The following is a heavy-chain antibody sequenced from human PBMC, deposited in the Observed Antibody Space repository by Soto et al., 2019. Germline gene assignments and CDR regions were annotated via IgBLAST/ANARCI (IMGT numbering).Heavy chain of an antibody. CDR3: ALASYSSASSGLDY. D-gene: IGHD6-6*01. CDR1: GFTFSSYW. Sequence: GGSLRLSCAASGFTFSSYWMHWVRQAPGKGLVWVSRINSDGSSTSYADSVKGRFTISRDNAKNTLYLKMNSLRAEDTAVYYCALASYSSASSGLDYWGQGTLVTVSS. V-gene: IGHV3-74*01. J-gene: IGHJ4*02. CDR2: INSDGSST.